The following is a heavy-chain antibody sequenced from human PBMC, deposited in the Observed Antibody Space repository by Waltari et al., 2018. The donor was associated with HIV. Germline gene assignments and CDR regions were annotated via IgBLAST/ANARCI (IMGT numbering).Heavy chain of an antibody. V-gene: IGHV4-38-2*02. CDR1: GYSISSGYY. Sequence: QVQLQESGPGLVKPSETLSLTCAVSGYSISSGYYWGSIRQPPGKGLEWIGSIYHSGSTYYNPSLKSRVTISVDTSKNQFSLKLSSVTAADTAVYYCARDQTYCSSTSCPGGYWGQGTLVTVSS. D-gene: IGHD2-2*01. CDR2: IYHSGST. CDR3: ARDQTYCSSTSCPGGY. J-gene: IGHJ4*02.